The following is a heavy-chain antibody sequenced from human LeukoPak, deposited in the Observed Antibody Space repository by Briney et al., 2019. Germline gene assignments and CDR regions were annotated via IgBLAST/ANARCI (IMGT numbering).Heavy chain of an antibody. Sequence: SETLSLTCTVSGGSISSSSYCWGWIRQPPGKGLEWLGSIYYSGSTYYNPSLKSRVTISVDTSKNQFSLKLSSVTAADTAVYYCARAPEMIVVVRGGNFDYWGQGTLVTVSS. J-gene: IGHJ4*02. D-gene: IGHD3-22*01. CDR2: IYYSGST. CDR1: GGSISSSSYC. V-gene: IGHV4-39*01. CDR3: ARAPEMIVVVRGGNFDY.